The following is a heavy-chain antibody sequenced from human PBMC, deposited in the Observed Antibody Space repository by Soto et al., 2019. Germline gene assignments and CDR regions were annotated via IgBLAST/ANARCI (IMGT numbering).Heavy chain of an antibody. CDR2: INPDAGVT. V-gene: IGHV1-2*04. Sequence: QVQLVQSGAEVRKPGASVTVSCRSSGDSFTDYYIHWVRHAPGQGLEWMGWINPDAGVTKYAQKFQGWVSMTRDTSSRTVYMQLSRLRSDDTAVYYCARESGGATATLDYYYFYMDVWGTGTTVTVSS. CDR3: ARESGGATATLDYYYFYMDV. D-gene: IGHD2-15*01. CDR1: GDSFTDYY. J-gene: IGHJ6*03.